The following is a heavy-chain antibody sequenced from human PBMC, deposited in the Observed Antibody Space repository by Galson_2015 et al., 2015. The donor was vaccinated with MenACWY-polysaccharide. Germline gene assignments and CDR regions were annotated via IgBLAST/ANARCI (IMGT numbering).Heavy chain of an antibody. CDR2: IHYSGRT. CDR1: GGSIGSSNY. D-gene: IGHD3-10*01. CDR3: ARDYYGSESYIGVWFDP. Sequence: ETLSPTCAVSGGSIGSSNYWSWVRQSPGKGLEWIGDIHYSGRTNYNPSLRSRFTISVDKSKNQFSLKLSSVTAADTAVYYCARDYYGSESYIGVWFDPWGQGTLVTVSS. J-gene: IGHJ5*02. V-gene: IGHV4-4*02.